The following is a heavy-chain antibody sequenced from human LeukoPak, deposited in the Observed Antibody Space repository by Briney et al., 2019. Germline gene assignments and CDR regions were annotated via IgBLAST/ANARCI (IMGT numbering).Heavy chain of an antibody. CDR1: GYTFRGNY. CDR3: AREPSSVTLYFFDY. J-gene: IGHJ4*02. Sequence: ASVKVSCKASGYTFRGNYIHWLRQAPGQGREWMGWIDANNGDTKSAQKFQGRVTMSRDTSISTAYMDLSSLSPDHAAVYYCAREPSSVTLYFFDYWGEGTLVSVSP. V-gene: IGHV1-2*02. CDR2: IDANNGDT. D-gene: IGHD4-11*01.